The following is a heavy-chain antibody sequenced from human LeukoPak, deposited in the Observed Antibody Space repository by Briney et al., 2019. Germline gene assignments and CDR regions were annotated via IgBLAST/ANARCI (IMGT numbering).Heavy chain of an antibody. CDR3: VRDADPRSSGYYGY. D-gene: IGHD3-22*01. Sequence: ASVKVSCKASGYTFTSYGISWVRQAPGQGLEWMGLISAYNGNTNYAQKLQGRVTMTTDTSTSTAYMELRSLRSDDTAVYYCVRDADPRSSGYYGYWGQGTLVTVSS. V-gene: IGHV1-18*01. CDR2: ISAYNGNT. J-gene: IGHJ4*02. CDR1: GYTFTSYG.